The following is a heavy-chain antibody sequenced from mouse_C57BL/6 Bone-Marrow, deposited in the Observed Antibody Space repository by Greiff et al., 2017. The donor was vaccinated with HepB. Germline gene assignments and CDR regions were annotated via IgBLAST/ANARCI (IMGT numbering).Heavy chain of an antibody. D-gene: IGHD1-1*01. CDR1: GFTFSSYA. CDR2: ISDGGSYT. Sequence: EVKLVESGGGLVKPGGSLKLSCAASGFTFSSYAMSWVRQTPEKRLEWVATISDGGSYTYYPDNVKGRFTISRDNAKNNRYLQMSHLKSEDTAMYYCARVVYYGDYAMDYWGQGTSVTVSS. J-gene: IGHJ4*01. CDR3: ARVVYYGDYAMDY. V-gene: IGHV5-4*03.